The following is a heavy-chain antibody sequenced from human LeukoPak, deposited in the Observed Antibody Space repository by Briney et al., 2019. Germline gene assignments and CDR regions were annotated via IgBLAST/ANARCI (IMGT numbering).Heavy chain of an antibody. CDR2: INHSGST. V-gene: IGHV4-34*01. CDR3: ARSRGNYGSGTLRNYFDY. J-gene: IGHJ4*02. D-gene: IGHD3-10*01. Sequence: SETLSLTCAVYGGSFSGYYWSWIRQPPGKGLEWIGEINHSGSTNYNPSLKSRDTISVDTSKNQFSLKLSSVTAADTAVYYCARSRGNYGSGTLRNYFDYWGQGTLVTVSS. CDR1: GGSFSGYY.